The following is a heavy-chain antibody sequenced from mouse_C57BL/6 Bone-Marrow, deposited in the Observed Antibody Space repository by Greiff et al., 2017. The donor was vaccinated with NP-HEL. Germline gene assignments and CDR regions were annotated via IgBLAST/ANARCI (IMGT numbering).Heavy chain of an antibody. V-gene: IGHV14-4*01. CDR3: NTGITPY. J-gene: IGHJ3*01. Sequence: EVQLQQSGAELVRPGASVKLSCAASGFTFTDDYMHWVRQTPEQGLEWIGWIGPEDGNTEYASKLQGRGTITADTSSNTAYMQLSSVTSEDTAVYYCNTGITPYGCQGTLVTVSA. CDR2: IGPEDGNT. CDR1: GFTFTDDY. D-gene: IGHD1-1*01.